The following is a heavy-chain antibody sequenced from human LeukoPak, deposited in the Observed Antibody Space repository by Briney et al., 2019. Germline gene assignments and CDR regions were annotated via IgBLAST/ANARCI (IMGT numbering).Heavy chain of an antibody. Sequence: ASVKVSCKASGYTFTSYGVSWVRQAPGQGLEWMAWISTYNGNTNYAQKFQGRVTMTTDTSTSTAYMELRSLKYDDTAVYYCARGALGFCSGGSCSSFDYWGQGTLVTVSS. V-gene: IGHV1-18*01. CDR2: ISTYNGNT. CDR1: GYTFTSYG. D-gene: IGHD2-15*01. J-gene: IGHJ4*02. CDR3: ARGALGFCSGGSCSSFDY.